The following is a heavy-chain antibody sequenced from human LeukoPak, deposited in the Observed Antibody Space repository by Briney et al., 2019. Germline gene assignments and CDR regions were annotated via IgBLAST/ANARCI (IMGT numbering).Heavy chain of an antibody. CDR1: GYTLTELS. J-gene: IGHJ4*02. D-gene: IGHD1-14*01. CDR3: ASGSEYYFDY. CDR2: FDPEDGET. V-gene: IGHV1-24*01. Sequence: ASAKVSCELPGYTLTELSMQWVRQAPGKGVEWMGGFDPEDGETIYAQKFQGRVTMTEDTSTDTAYMGLSSLRSEDTAVYYCASGSEYYFDYWGEGTLVTVSS.